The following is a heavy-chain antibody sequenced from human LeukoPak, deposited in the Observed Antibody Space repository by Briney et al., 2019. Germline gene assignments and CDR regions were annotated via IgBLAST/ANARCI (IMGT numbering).Heavy chain of an antibody. Sequence: ASVKVSCKASGYTFTNYGINWVRQAPGQGLEWMGWISGYSGNTNYAQRFQGRVTMTTDTSTSTAYMELRSLRSDDTAVYYCARDSGVYSSSSSDYWGQGTLVTVSS. J-gene: IGHJ4*02. CDR3: ARDSGVYSSSSSDY. V-gene: IGHV1-18*01. D-gene: IGHD6-6*01. CDR2: ISGYSGNT. CDR1: GYTFTNYG.